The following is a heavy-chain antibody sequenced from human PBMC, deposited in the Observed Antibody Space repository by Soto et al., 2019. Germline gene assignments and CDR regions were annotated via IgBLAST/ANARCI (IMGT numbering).Heavy chain of an antibody. V-gene: IGHV4-31*03. CDR3: ARTIYCGGGSCYSGGGDYFDY. CDR1: GGSISSGGYY. J-gene: IGHJ4*02. D-gene: IGHD2-15*01. Sequence: QVQLQESGPGLVKPSQTLSLTCTVSGGSISSGGYYWSWIRQHPGKGLEWIGYIYYSGSTYYNPCLMSRFTISVETFKNQFSLKLCSVTAADTAVYSCARTIYCGGGSCYSGGGDYFDYWGQGTLVPVSS. CDR2: IYYSGST.